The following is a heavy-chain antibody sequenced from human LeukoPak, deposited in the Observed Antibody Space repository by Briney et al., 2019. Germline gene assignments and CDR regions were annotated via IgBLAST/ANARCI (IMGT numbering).Heavy chain of an antibody. D-gene: IGHD1-26*01. V-gene: IGHV4-59*01. CDR1: DASISGYY. Sequence: PSETLSLTCTVSDASISGYYWSWIRQPPGQGLEWIGSIHFSGSTNYSPSLRSRVTISVDTSKNQLPLKLSSVTAADTAVYYCARDLGGIYFDYWGQGTLVTVSS. CDR3: ARDLGGIYFDY. J-gene: IGHJ4*02. CDR2: IHFSGST.